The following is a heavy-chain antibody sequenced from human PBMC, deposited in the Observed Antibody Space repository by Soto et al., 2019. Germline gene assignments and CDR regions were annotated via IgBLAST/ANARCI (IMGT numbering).Heavy chain of an antibody. D-gene: IGHD3-3*01. CDR3: AREIRSGYYKYWYFDL. CDR2: VLYSGTT. J-gene: IGHJ2*01. Sequence: SETLSLTCTVSGGSISSHFWSWIRQPPGKGLEWIGYVLYSGTTKYSPSLQSRVTMSVDTSINTAYMELNNLISDDTAVYYCAREIRSGYYKYWYFDLWGRGTLVTVSS. V-gene: IGHV4-59*11. CDR1: GGSISSHF.